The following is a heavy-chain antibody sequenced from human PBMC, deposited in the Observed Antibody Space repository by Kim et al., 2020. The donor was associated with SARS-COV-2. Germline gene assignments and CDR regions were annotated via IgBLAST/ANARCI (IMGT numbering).Heavy chain of an antibody. Sequence: STYYADSVKGRFTISRDNSKNTLYLQMNSLRAEDTAVYYCAKGYTENFDYWGQGTLVTVSS. J-gene: IGHJ4*02. CDR3: AKGYTENFDY. V-gene: IGHV3-23*01. D-gene: IGHD1-20*01. CDR2: ST.